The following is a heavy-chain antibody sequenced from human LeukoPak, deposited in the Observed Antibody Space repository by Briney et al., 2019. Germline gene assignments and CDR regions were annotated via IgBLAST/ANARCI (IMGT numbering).Heavy chain of an antibody. D-gene: IGHD2-15*01. CDR2: IYYGGSA. CDR1: GGSITSSGFY. CDR3: ARQPNIVVVDNWFDP. V-gene: IGHV4-39*07. J-gene: IGHJ5*02. Sequence: SDTLSLTWTVAGGSITSSGFYWGWIRQPPGKGLEWIGNIYYGGSAYYNPSLKSRVTISVDTSKNQFSLKLSSVTAADTAVYYCARQPNIVVVDNWFDPWGQGTLVAVSS.